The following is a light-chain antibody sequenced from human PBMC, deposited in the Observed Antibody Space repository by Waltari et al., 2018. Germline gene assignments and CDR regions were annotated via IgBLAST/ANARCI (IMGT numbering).Light chain of an antibody. CDR1: QSLSSSY. Sequence: EIVLTQSPGTLSLSPGERATLSCRASQSLSSSYLAWYQQKPGQAPRLLIYGASSRATGIPDRFSGSWSGTDFTLTITSLEPEDFAGYSCQQYGSSPPTFGQGTKLEIK. V-gene: IGKV3-20*01. CDR2: GAS. J-gene: IGKJ2*01. CDR3: QQYGSSPPT.